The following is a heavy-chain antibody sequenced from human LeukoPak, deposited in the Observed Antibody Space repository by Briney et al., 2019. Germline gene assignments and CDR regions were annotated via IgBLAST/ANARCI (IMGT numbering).Heavy chain of an antibody. CDR2: INPSDRSI. CDR1: GYPLTSYY. CDR3: ARGGLVYSHNWFDP. J-gene: IGHJ5*02. V-gene: IGHV1-46*01. Sequence: ASVKVSCKASGYPLTSYYMHWVRQAPGQGLEWMGIINPSDRSISYAQKFQGRVTMTRDTSTSTVHMEVSTLRSEDTAVYYCARGGLVYSHNWFDPWGQGTPVTVSS. D-gene: IGHD3/OR15-3a*01.